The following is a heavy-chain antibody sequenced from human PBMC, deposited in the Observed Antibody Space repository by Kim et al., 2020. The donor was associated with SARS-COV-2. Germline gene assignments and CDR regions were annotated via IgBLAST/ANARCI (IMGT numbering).Heavy chain of an antibody. CDR2: ISNDGSNQ. J-gene: IGHJ4*02. D-gene: IGHD6-13*01. CDR3: AKDLGTTWYLIDY. V-gene: IGHV3-30*18. Sequence: GGSLRLSCAASGFSFRVYGMHWVRQAPGKGLEWVAAISNDGSNQYYADSVQGRFTISRDNSKNTLYLQMSRLRAEDTAVYYCAKDLGTTWYLIDYWGQETRVTVSS. CDR1: GFSFRVYG.